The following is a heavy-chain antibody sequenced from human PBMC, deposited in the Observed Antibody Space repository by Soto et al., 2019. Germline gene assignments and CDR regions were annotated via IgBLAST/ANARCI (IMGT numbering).Heavy chain of an antibody. CDR3: TRHEDFWSGYIDY. CDR2: IRSKANSYAT. D-gene: IGHD3-3*01. J-gene: IGHJ4*02. V-gene: IGHV3-73*01. CDR1: GFTFSGSA. Sequence: PGGALRLSCAASGFTFSGSAMHWVRQASGKGLEWVGRIRSKANSYATAYAASVKGRFTISRDDSKNTAYLQMNSLKTEDTAVYYCTRHEDFWSGYIDYWGQGTLVTVSS.